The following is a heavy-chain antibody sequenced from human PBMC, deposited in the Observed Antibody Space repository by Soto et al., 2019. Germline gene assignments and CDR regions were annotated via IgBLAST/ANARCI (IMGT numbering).Heavy chain of an antibody. J-gene: IGHJ4*02. Sequence: GRSLRLSCAASGFTFSSYGMHWVRQAPGKGLEWVAVIWYDGSNKYYADSVKGRFTISRDNSKNTLYLQMNSLRAEDTAVYYCAREAFQQPFFDYWGQGTLVTVSS. CDR2: IWYDGSNK. D-gene: IGHD6-13*01. CDR3: AREAFQQPFFDY. V-gene: IGHV3-33*01. CDR1: GFTFSSYG.